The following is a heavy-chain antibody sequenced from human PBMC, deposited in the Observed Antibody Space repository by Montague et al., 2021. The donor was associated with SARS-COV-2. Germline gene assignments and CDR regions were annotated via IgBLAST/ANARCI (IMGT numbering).Heavy chain of an antibody. V-gene: IGHV3-33*01. Sequence: SLRLSCAASGFIFSSYGMHWVRQAPGKRLEWVAHIWYDGSNENYVDSVKGRFTISRDSFKNTLYLQMNSLRAEDTAIYYCARGSVGGYYFDYWGQGTLVTVSS. CDR2: IWYDGSNE. CDR3: ARGSVGGYYFDY. D-gene: IGHD1-26*01. CDR1: GFIFSSYG. J-gene: IGHJ4*02.